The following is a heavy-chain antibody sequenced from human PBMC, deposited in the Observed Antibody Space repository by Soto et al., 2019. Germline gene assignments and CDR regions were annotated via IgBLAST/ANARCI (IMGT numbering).Heavy chain of an antibody. CDR1: GFTFSSYA. CDR3: AKDRWSGYSKHYYMDV. Sequence: GGSLRLSCAASGFTFSSYAMSWVRQAPGKGLEWVSGISGSGDSTYHADSVKGRFTISRDNSKNTLYLQMNSLRAEDTAVYYCAKDRWSGYSKHYYMDVWGKGTTVTVSS. CDR2: ISGSGDST. V-gene: IGHV3-23*01. J-gene: IGHJ6*03. D-gene: IGHD2-15*01.